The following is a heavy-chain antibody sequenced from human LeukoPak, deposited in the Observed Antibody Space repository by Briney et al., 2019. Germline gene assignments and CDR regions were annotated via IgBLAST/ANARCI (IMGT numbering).Heavy chain of an antibody. V-gene: IGHV3-7*01. CDR2: INQDGSVR. CDR1: GFNFGTFW. J-gene: IGHJ1*01. D-gene: IGHD3-22*01. Sequence: GGSLRLSCAASGFNFGTFWMSWVRQAPGRGLEWVAKINQDGSVRDYVNSVEGRFTISRDNANNFLYLQMNSLRADDAAVYYCARDQNFYDRTGEGYFQHWGQGTLSPSPQ. CDR3: ARDQNFYDRTGEGYFQH.